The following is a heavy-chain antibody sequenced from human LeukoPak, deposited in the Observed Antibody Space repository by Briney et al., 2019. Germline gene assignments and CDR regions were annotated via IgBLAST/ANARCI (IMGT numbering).Heavy chain of an antibody. D-gene: IGHD3-10*01. CDR1: GFTFSNYT. V-gene: IGHV3-30*04. Sequence: PGGSLRLSCAASGFTFSNYTMHWVRQAPGKGLEWVAVLSYDGSNKYYADSVKGRFTISRDNSKNTLYLQMNSLRAEDTAVYYCAKVYGSVSWGQGTLVTVSS. CDR3: AKVYGSVS. CDR2: LSYDGSNK. J-gene: IGHJ4*02.